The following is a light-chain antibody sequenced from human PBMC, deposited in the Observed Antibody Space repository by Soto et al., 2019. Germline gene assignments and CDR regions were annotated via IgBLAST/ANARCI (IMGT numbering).Light chain of an antibody. J-gene: IGKJ4*01. CDR1: QGISSA. Sequence: AIQLTQSPSSLSASVGDRVTITCRASQGISSALAWYQQKPGKAPKLLIYDASSLESGVPSRFSGSGSGTDFTLTISRLQPEEFATYYCQQFNSYLLTFGGGTKVEIK. V-gene: IGKV1-13*02. CDR3: QQFNSYLLT. CDR2: DAS.